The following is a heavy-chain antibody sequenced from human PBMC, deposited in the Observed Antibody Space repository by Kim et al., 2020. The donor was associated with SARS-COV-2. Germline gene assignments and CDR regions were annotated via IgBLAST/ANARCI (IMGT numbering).Heavy chain of an antibody. D-gene: IGHD4-17*01. J-gene: IGHJ5*02. CDR1: GGSFSGYY. CDR2: INHSGST. Sequence: SETLSLTCAVYGGSFSGYYWSWIRQPPGKGLEWIGEINHSGSTNYNPSLKSRVTISVDTSKNQFSLKLSSVTAADTAVYYCARYATVNLYNWFDPWGQGTLVTVSS. CDR3: ARYATVNLYNWFDP. V-gene: IGHV4-34*01.